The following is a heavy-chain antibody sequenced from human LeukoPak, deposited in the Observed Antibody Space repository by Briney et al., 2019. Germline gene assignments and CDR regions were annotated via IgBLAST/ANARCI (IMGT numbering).Heavy chain of an antibody. CDR1: GGSISSGSYY. CDR3: ARGGRDGYNNWFDP. V-gene: IGHV4-61*02. Sequence: SQTLSLTCTVSGGSISSGSYYWNWIRQPAGKGLEWIGRIYTSGSTNYNPSLKSRVTISVDTSTNQFSLKLSSVTAADTAVYYCARGGRDGYNNWFDPWGQGTLVTVSS. D-gene: IGHD5-24*01. J-gene: IGHJ5*02. CDR2: IYTSGST.